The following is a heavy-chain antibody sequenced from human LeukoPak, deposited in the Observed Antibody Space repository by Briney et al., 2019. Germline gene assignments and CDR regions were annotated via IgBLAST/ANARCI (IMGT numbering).Heavy chain of an antibody. D-gene: IGHD3-22*01. Sequence: SETLSLTCAVYGGSFSGYYWSWIRQPPGKGLEWIGYIYYSGSTYYNPSLKSRVTISVDTSKNQFSLKLSSVTAADTAVYYCARARDDSSGYYAYYFDYWGQGTLVTVSS. CDR1: GGSFSGYY. CDR3: ARARDDSSGYYAYYFDY. CDR2: IYYSGST. V-gene: IGHV4-30-4*01. J-gene: IGHJ4*02.